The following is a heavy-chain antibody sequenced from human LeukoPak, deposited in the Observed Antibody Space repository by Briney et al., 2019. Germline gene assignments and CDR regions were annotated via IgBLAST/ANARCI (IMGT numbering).Heavy chain of an antibody. Sequence: GGSLRRSCAGSGFTFSSYAMSGVRQAPGKGLEWVSVISGSGVGTYYADSVKGRFTISRDNSKNTLYLQMNSLRAEDTAVYYCAELGITMIGGVWGKGTTVTISS. D-gene: IGHD3-10*02. V-gene: IGHV3-23*01. J-gene: IGHJ6*04. CDR2: ISGSGVGT. CDR1: GFTFSSYA. CDR3: AELGITMIGGV.